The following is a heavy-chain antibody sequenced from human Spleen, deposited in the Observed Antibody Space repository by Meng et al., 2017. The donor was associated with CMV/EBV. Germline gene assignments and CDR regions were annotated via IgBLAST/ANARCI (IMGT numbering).Heavy chain of an antibody. CDR2: ISRDGDST. D-gene: IGHD1-26*01. J-gene: IGHJ6*02. CDR1: GFTFDEYT. Sequence: GGFLILSCAASGFTFDEYTIHWVRQAPGKGLEWFSLISRDGDSTYYADSVKGRFTISRDNSKNSLYLQMNSLRTEDTALYYCAKDLSGSYYDWGGYGMDVWGQGTTVTVSS. V-gene: IGHV3-43*01. CDR3: AKDLSGSYYDWGGYGMDV.